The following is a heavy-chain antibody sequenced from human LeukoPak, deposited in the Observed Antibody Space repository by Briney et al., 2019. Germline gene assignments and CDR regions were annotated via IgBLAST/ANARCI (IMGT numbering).Heavy chain of an antibody. CDR2: IKQDGSEK. V-gene: IGHV3-7*01. CDR3: ARGLQGLYYYGMDV. D-gene: IGHD4-11*01. CDR1: SFNCISYC. J-gene: IGHJ6*01. Sequence: GSLILSCAACSFNCISYCLSWVRQPPAREGVGVAEIKQDGSEKYYVASVKRRFTSSRDNAKNSLYLQMNSLRAEDTAVYYCARGLQGLYYYGMDVWGEGTTVTVSS.